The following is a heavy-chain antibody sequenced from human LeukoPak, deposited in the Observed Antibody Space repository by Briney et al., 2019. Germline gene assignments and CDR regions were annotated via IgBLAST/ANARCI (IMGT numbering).Heavy chain of an antibody. Sequence: GGSLRLSCAASGFTFNSYSMNWVRQAPGKGLEWVSSISSSSSYIYYADSVKGRFTISRDNAKNSLYLQMNSLRAEDTAVYYCARTIAARTFDYWGQGTLVTVSS. CDR3: ARTIAARTFDY. D-gene: IGHD6-6*01. V-gene: IGHV3-21*01. CDR1: GFTFNSYS. J-gene: IGHJ4*02. CDR2: ISSSSSYI.